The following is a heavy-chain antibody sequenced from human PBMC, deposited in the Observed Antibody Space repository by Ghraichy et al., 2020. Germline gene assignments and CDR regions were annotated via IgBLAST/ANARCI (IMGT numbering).Heavy chain of an antibody. D-gene: IGHD2-15*01. CDR2: IYYNGNS. CDR1: GGSIIGSW. Sequence: SETLSLTCSLSGGSIIGSWWSWLRQPPGKPLEWIATIYYNGNSDYNPSLKSRVTISVDTSKNQFSLRLTSVTAADTAIYYCSSARDMAFDIWGQGTMVTVSS. CDR3: SSARDMAFDI. V-gene: IGHV4-59*01. J-gene: IGHJ3*02.